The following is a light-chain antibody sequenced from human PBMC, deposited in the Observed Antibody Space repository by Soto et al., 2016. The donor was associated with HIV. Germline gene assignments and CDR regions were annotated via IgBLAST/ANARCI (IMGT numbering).Light chain of an antibody. Sequence: DIQMTQSPSTLSASIGDRVTITCRANQSINTWLAWYQQKPGKAPRFLIYKASTLESGVPSRFSGSGSETEFTLTITNLQPDDFATYYCQQVYAYPRTFGQGTKV. CDR3: QQVYAYPRT. CDR1: QSINTW. CDR2: KAS. V-gene: IGKV1-5*03. J-gene: IGKJ1*01.